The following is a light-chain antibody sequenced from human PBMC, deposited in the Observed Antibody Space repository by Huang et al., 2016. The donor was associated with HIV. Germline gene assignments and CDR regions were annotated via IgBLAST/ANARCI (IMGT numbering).Light chain of an antibody. CDR2: DAT. CDR3: QQHTNWPQLT. V-gene: IGKV3-11*01. Sequence: IVLTQSPATLSLSPGETATLSCRASQSVDFYLAWYQQRPGQAPRLLIYDATNRATGTPDRFSGSGSGTDFTLTISSLEAEDFAVYYCQQHTNWPQLTFGGGTKVEIK. CDR1: QSVDFY. J-gene: IGKJ4*01.